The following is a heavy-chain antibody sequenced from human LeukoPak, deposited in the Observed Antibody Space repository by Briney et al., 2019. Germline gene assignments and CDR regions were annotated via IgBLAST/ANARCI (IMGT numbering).Heavy chain of an antibody. CDR2: IWYDGSNK. J-gene: IGHJ4*02. V-gene: IGHV3-33*01. CDR1: GFTFSSYG. Sequence: GRSLRLSCAASGFTFSSYGMHWVRQAPGKGLEWVAVIWYDGSNKYYADSVKGRFTISRDNSKNTLYLQMNSLRAEDTAVYYCVRASGWYQTSYYFDYWGQGTLVTVSS. CDR3: VRASGWYQTSYYFDY. D-gene: IGHD6-19*01.